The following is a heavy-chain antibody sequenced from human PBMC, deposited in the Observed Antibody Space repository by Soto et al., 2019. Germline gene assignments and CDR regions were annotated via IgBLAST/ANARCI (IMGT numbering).Heavy chain of an antibody. CDR3: ARDRVSQYNWNYVYYYYYGMDV. CDR2: TYYRSKWYN. CDR1: GDSVSSNSAA. D-gene: IGHD1-7*01. J-gene: IGHJ6*02. V-gene: IGHV6-1*01. Sequence: PSQSLSLTCAXSGDSVSSNSAAWNLILQSACRGLEWLLSTYYRSKWYNDYAVSVKSRITINPDTSKNQFSLQLNSVTPEDTAVYYCARDRVSQYNWNYVYYYYYGMDVWGQGTTVTVSS.